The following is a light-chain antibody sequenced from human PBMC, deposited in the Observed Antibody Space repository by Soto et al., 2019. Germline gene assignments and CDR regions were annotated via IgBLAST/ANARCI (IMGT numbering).Light chain of an antibody. CDR1: SSDVGDYNY. CDR3: SSYTSSSPWV. V-gene: IGLV2-14*01. Sequence: QSALTQPASVSGSPGQSITLSCTGTSSDVGDYNYVSWYQQHPGKAPKLMIYDVTNRPSGVSNRFSGSKSGNTASLTISGLQAEDEADYYCSSYTSSSPWVFGGGTKLTVL. CDR2: DVT. J-gene: IGLJ3*02.